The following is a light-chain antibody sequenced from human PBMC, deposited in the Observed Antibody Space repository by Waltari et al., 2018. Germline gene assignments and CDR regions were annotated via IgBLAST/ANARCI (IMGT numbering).Light chain of an antibody. V-gene: IGKV1-39*01. CDR3: QKYGSTPRP. Sequence: DIEMTQSPSSLSASVGDRVTITCRASQTISSYLNWYQQKPGKAPKLLINAASSLQSGVPSRFSGRGSGTDFTLTVSSLQPEDFAVYYCQKYGSTPRPFGGGTKVEI. CDR2: AAS. CDR1: QTISSY. J-gene: IGKJ4*01.